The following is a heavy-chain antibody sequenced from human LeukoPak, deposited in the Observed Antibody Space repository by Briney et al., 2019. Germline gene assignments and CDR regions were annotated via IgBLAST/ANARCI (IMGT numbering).Heavy chain of an antibody. CDR3: ARDCVD. Sequence: SETLSLTCTVSGGSISKGGYYWSWIRQHPEKGLEWIGYISFSGSTYYNPSLKSRVTISADTSKNQFTLRLSSVTAADTAVFYCARDCVDWGQGTLVTVSS. V-gene: IGHV4-31*03. J-gene: IGHJ4*02. CDR1: GGSISKGGYY. CDR2: ISFSGST.